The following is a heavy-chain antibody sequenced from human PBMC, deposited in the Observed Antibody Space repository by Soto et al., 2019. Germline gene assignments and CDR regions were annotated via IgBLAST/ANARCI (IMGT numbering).Heavy chain of an antibody. V-gene: IGHV1-18*01. J-gene: IGHJ6*02. CDR2: ISGYNGDT. D-gene: IGHD2-8*01. CDR1: GYTFSRYG. Sequence: QGQLVQSGGEVKKPGASVKVSCKNSGYTFSRYGISWVRQAPGQGLEWMGWISGYNGDTNYARKFQGRVTMTIDTSTTTAYMELRSLTSDDTAVYYCAKNGQPPYYYYGLDVWGQGTTVTVSS. CDR3: AKNGQPPYYYYGLDV.